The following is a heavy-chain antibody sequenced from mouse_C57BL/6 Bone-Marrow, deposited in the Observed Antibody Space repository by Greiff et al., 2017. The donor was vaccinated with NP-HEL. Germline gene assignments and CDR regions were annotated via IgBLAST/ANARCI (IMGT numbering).Heavy chain of an antibody. CDR3: ARIDYDRDY. J-gene: IGHJ2*01. V-gene: IGHV1-61*01. CDR2: IYPSDSET. CDR1: GYTFTSYW. Sequence: QVQLQQPGAELVRPGSSVKLSCKASGYTFTSYWMDWVKQRPGQGLEWIGNIYPSDSETHYNQKFKDKATLTVDKSSSTAYMQLSSLTSEDSAVYYCARIDYDRDYWGQGTTLTVSS. D-gene: IGHD2-4*01.